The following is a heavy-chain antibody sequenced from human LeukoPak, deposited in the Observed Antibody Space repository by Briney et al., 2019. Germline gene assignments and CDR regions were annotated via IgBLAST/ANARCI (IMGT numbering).Heavy chain of an antibody. CDR1: GASFNTYY. J-gene: IGHJ5*01. Sequence: SETLSLTCAVSGASFNTYYWTWIRQSPDKGLEWICAVNHDGDTKVNPSLRSRFVMSVYTSKNQFAMKLTSVTATGTAVYFCARDPVALPYDRLNFVFDFWGQGTLVTVSS. CDR3: ARDPVALPYDRLNFVFDF. CDR2: VNHDGDT. D-gene: IGHD3-16*01. V-gene: IGHV4-34*01.